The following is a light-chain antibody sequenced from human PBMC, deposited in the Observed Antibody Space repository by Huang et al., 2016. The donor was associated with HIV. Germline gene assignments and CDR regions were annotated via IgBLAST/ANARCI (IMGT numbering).Light chain of an antibody. CDR3: QQYGSSLPLT. CDR2: GAS. Sequence: EVVLTQSPGTLSLSPGERATLSCRAGQSVSSTYLAWYQQKPGQAPGLLSYGASSRATAIPDRFSGSGSGTDFTLTISRLEPEDFAVYYCQQYGSSLPLTFGGGTKVEIK. V-gene: IGKV3-20*01. CDR1: QSVSSTY. J-gene: IGKJ4*01.